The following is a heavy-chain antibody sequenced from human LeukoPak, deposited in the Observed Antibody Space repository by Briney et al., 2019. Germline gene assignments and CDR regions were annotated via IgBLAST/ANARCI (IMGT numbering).Heavy chain of an antibody. CDR2: ISFDGTNK. CDR3: ASDFGDYQPVDY. CDR1: GFTFTSYG. V-gene: IGHV3-30*19. Sequence: GGSLRLSCAASGFTFTSYGMHWVRQAPGKGLEWVAVISFDGTNKYYADSVDGRFTISRVNSKNTVFLQMDSLRREDTAVYFCASDFGDYQPVDYWGQGTLVTVSS. D-gene: IGHD2-21*01. J-gene: IGHJ4*02.